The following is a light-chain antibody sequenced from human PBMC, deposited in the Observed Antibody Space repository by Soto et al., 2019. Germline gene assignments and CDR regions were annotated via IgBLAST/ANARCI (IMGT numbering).Light chain of an antibody. V-gene: IGLV2-8*01. CDR1: SSDAGGYKY. J-gene: IGLJ1*01. Sequence: QSALTQPPSASGCPGQSVAISCTGTSSDAGGYKYVSWYQQHPGKAPKLMIFEVNKRPSGVPDRFSGSNSGNTASLTVSGLQAEDEADYYCSSYAGINNLGVFGTGTKLTVL. CDR3: SSYAGINNLGV. CDR2: EVN.